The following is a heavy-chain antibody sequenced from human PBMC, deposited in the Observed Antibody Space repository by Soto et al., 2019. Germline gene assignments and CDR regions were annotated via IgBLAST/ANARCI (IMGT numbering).Heavy chain of an antibody. CDR3: ARVRYSSSLDF. D-gene: IGHD6-13*01. CDR1: GFSFRSYW. CDR2: IKQDGSEK. J-gene: IGHJ4*02. Sequence: PGGSLRLSCTASGFSFRSYWMSWVRQAPGKGLKWVANIKQDGSEKYYVDSLKGRFTISRDNAKNSLYLQMNSLRAEDTAIYYCARVRYSSSLDFWGQGTLVTVSS. V-gene: IGHV3-7*03.